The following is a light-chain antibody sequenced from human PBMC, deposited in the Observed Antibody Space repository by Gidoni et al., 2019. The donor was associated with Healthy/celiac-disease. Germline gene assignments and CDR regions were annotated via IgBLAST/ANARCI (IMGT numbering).Light chain of an antibody. Sequence: DIQMTQSPSSLSASVGDRVTITCRPSQSISSYLNCYQQKPGKAPKLLIYAAYSLQSGVTSRFSGSGSGTDFTLTISSLQPEDFATYYCQQSYSTVTFGGXTKVEIK. CDR1: QSISSY. CDR2: AAY. CDR3: QQSYSTVT. J-gene: IGKJ4*01. V-gene: IGKV1-39*01.